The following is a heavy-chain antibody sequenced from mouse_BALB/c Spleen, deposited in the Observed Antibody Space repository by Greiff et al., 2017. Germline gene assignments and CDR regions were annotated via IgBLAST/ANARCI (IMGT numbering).Heavy chain of an antibody. Sequence: QVQLQQSGAELVKPGASVKLSCKTSGYTFTSYWIQWVKQRPGQGLGWIGEIFPGTGTTYYNEKFKGKATLTIDTSSSTAYMQLSSLTSEDSAVYFCARGYYGSSYVSYYYAMDYWGQGTSVTVSS. CDR3: ARGYYGSSYVSYYYAMDY. D-gene: IGHD1-1*01. V-gene: IGHV1S132*01. J-gene: IGHJ4*01. CDR1: GYTFTSYW. CDR2: IFPGTGTT.